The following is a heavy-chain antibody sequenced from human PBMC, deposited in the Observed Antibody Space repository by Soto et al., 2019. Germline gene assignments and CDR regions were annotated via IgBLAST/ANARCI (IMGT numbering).Heavy chain of an antibody. J-gene: IGHJ4*02. CDR1: GGTLSSYT. V-gene: IGHV1-69*08. Sequence: QVQLVQSGAEVKKPGSSVKVSCKASGGTLSSYTFSWVRQAPGQGLELMGGVIPNLGVTNYAKKFLGRSTIVVDTSTSTAYMELNSLRYEDTAVYYCARDKGYCSDTSCPDFDYWGQGTLVTVSS. CDR2: VIPNLGVT. CDR3: ARDKGYCSDTSCPDFDY. D-gene: IGHD2-15*01.